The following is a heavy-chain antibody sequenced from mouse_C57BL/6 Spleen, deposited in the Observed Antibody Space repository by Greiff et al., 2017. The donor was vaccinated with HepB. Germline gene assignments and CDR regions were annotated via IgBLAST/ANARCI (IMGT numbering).Heavy chain of an antibody. CDR3: ARLRGSYDYGYYFDY. D-gene: IGHD2-4*01. J-gene: IGHJ2*01. V-gene: IGHV1-59*01. CDR1: GYTFTSYW. CDR2: IDPSDSYT. Sequence: QVQLKQPGAELVRPGTSVKLSCKASGYTFTSYWMHWVKQRPGQGLEWIGVIDPSDSYTNYNQKFKGKATLTVDTSSSTAYMQLSSLTSEDSAVYYCARLRGSYDYGYYFDYWGQGTTLTVSS.